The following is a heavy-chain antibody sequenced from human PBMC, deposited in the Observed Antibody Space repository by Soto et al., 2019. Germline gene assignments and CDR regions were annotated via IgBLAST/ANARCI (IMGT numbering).Heavy chain of an antibody. CDR3: ARVVFRDYDITRPGDY. J-gene: IGHJ4*02. Sequence: GASVKVSCKASGYTFTSYGISWVRQAPGQGLEWMGWISAYNGNTNYAQKLQGRVTMTTDTSTSTAYMELRSLRSDDTAVYYCARVVFRDYDITRPGDYWGQGTLVTVSS. D-gene: IGHD3-9*01. CDR2: ISAYNGNT. CDR1: GYTFTSYG. V-gene: IGHV1-18*01.